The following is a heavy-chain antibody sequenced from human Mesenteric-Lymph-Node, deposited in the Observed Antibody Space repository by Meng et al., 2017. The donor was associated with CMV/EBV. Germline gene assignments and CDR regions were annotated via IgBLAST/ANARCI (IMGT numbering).Heavy chain of an antibody. CDR2: ISGSGDST. Sequence: GESLKISCAASGFTFNNFGMHWVRQAPGKGLEWVSGISGSGDSTYYADSVKGRFTISRDTSKNTLYLQMNSLRAEDTAVYYCAKGGYGSSWRYYFDYWGQGTLVTVSS. V-gene: IGHV3-23*01. J-gene: IGHJ4*02. CDR3: AKGGYGSSWRYYFDY. CDR1: GFTFNNFG. D-gene: IGHD6-13*01.